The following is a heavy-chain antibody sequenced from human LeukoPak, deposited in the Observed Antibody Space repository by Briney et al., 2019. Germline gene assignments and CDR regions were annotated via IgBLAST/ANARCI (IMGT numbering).Heavy chain of an antibody. CDR2: IWYDGSNK. Sequence: PGGSLRLSCAASGFTFSSYGMHWVRQAPGKGLEWVAVIWYDGSNKYYADSVKGRFTISRDNSKNTLYLQMNSLRAEDTAVYYCARDHGPYGDYFPPGDYWGQGTLVTVSS. J-gene: IGHJ4*02. D-gene: IGHD4-17*01. CDR3: ARDHGPYGDYFPPGDY. CDR1: GFTFSSYG. V-gene: IGHV3-33*01.